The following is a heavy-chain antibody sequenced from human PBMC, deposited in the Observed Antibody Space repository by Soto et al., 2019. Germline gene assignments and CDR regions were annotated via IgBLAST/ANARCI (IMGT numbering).Heavy chain of an antibody. Sequence: SVKVSCKASGGTFSSYAISWVRQAPGQGLEWMGGIIPIFGTANYAQKFQGRVTITADESTSTAYMELSSLRSEDTAVYYCARDQGIVVVVAATYYYYYGMDVWGQGTTVTV. CDR2: IIPIFGTA. CDR1: GGTFSSYA. V-gene: IGHV1-69*13. D-gene: IGHD2-15*01. J-gene: IGHJ6*02. CDR3: ARDQGIVVVVAATYYYYYGMDV.